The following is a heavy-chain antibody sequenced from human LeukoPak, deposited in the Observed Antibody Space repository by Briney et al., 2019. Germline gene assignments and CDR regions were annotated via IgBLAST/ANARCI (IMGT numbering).Heavy chain of an antibody. CDR3: AREVAVAWDWYFDL. V-gene: IGHV3-53*01. J-gene: IGHJ2*01. CDR1: GFTFSNYA. CDR2: IYSGGST. Sequence: AGGSLRLSCAASGFTFSNYAMTWVRQAQGKGLQWVSVIYSGGSTYYADSVKGRFTISRDNSKNTLYLQMNSLRAEDTAVYYCAREVAVAWDWYFDLWGRGTLVTVSS. D-gene: IGHD6-19*01.